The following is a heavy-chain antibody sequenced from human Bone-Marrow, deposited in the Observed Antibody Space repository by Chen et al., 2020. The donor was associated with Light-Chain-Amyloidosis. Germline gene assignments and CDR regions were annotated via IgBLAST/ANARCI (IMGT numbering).Heavy chain of an antibody. V-gene: IGHV4-39*07. CDR1: GGSISSSSYY. CDR2: IYYSGST. J-gene: IGHJ4*02. D-gene: IGHD3-10*01. Sequence: QLQLQESGPGLVKPSETLFLTCTVSGGSISSSSYYWGWIRQPPGKGLEWIGSIYYSGSTYYNPSLKSRVTISVDTSKNQFSLKLSSVTAAGTAVYYCARARLNMVRGVAPYYFDYWGQGTLVTVSS. CDR3: ARARLNMVRGVAPYYFDY.